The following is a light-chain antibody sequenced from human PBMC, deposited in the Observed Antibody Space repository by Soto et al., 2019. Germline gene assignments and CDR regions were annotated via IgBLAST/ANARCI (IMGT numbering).Light chain of an antibody. CDR1: QSVSSNY. Sequence: EIVLTQSPGTLSLSPWERATLPCRASQSVSSNYLGWYQQKPGQAPRLLIYDASNRATGTPARFSGSGSGTDFTLTISSLEAEDFALYYCQQRSKWPVTFGGGTKVDIK. CDR3: QQRSKWPVT. V-gene: IGKV3-11*01. CDR2: DAS. J-gene: IGKJ4*01.